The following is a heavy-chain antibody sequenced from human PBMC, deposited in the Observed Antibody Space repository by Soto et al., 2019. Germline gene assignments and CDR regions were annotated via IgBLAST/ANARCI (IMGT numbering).Heavy chain of an antibody. D-gene: IGHD3-16*01. Sequence: PSETLSLTCTVSAASFSKYYWSWIRQPPGKGLEWIGYIYFNGNTNYNPSLKRRVTISIDTSMKQISLNLTSVTDADTAVYYCASVTFGGVVLAHWGQGTLVTVSS. CDR3: ASVTFGGVVLAH. J-gene: IGHJ4*02. CDR1: AASFSKYY. CDR2: IYFNGNT. V-gene: IGHV4-59*01.